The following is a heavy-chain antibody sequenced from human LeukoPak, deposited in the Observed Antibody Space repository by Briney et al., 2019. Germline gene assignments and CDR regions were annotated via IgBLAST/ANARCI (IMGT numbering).Heavy chain of an antibody. J-gene: IGHJ6*04. CDR1: GGSFSGYY. V-gene: IGHV4-34*01. Sequence: SETLSLTCAVYGGSFSGYYWSWIRQPPGKGLEWIGEINHSGSTNYNPSLKSRVTISVDTSKNQFSLKLSSVTAADTAVHYCARGHGYPYGMDVWGKGTTVTVSS. CDR3: ARGHGYPYGMDV. CDR2: INHSGST. D-gene: IGHD5-18*01.